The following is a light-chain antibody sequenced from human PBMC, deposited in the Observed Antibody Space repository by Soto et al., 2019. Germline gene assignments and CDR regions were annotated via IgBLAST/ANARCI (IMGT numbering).Light chain of an antibody. J-gene: IGKJ4*01. Sequence: DIVMTRSPLSLPVTTGEPASISCTSRQGLLHSNGYNYLDWYLQKPGQSPQLLIYLGSDRASGVPDRFSGSGSGTDFTLKISRVEAEDVGVYYCMQALQTPLTFGGGTKVDI. V-gene: IGKV2-28*01. CDR3: MQALQTPLT. CDR1: QGLLHSNGYNY. CDR2: LGS.